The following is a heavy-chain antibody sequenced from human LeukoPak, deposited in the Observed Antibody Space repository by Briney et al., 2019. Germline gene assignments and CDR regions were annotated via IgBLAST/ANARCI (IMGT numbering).Heavy chain of an antibody. Sequence: GGSLRLSCTVSGFTVSSNSMNWVRQAPGKGLEWVSSISSSSSYIYYADSVKGRFTISRDNAKNSLYLQMNSLRAEDTAVYYCARVRYNWNGDWFDPWGQGTLVTVSS. CDR2: ISSSSSYI. CDR1: GFTVSSNS. CDR3: ARVRYNWNGDWFDP. V-gene: IGHV3-21*01. D-gene: IGHD1-20*01. J-gene: IGHJ5*02.